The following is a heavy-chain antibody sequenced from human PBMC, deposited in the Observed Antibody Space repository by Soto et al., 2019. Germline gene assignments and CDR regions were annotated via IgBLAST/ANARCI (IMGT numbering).Heavy chain of an antibody. V-gene: IGHV3-53*01. CDR2: IYSDRST. CDR1: GFSVSGNY. J-gene: IGHJ6*02. CDR3: ARDCSSTSCYTPPYGMDV. D-gene: IGHD2-2*02. Sequence: GGSLRLFCAASGFSVSGNYMSWIRQAPGKGLYWVSVIYSDRSTYYADSVKGPFTLSRDNYKNMMYLQMNSLRAEDTAVYYCARDCSSTSCYTPPYGMDVWGQGNTVTVS.